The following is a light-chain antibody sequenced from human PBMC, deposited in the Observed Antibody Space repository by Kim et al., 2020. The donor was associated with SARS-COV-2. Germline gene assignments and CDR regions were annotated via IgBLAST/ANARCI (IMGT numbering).Light chain of an antibody. J-gene: IGLJ2*01. CDR1: SSDVGSYNL. V-gene: IGLV2-23*02. CDR3: CSYVAGRTVV. CDR2: EVS. Sequence: QSVLTQPASVSGSPGQSITISCTGTSSDVGSYNLVSWYQQHPGKAPKLMIYEVSKRPSGVSNRFSGSKSGNTASLTISGLQAEDEADYYCCSYVAGRTVVFGGGTQLTVL.